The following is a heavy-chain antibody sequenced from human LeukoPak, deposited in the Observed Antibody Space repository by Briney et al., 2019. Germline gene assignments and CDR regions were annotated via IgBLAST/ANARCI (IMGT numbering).Heavy chain of an antibody. J-gene: IGHJ5*02. CDR3: ARDNSIHERGWWFDP. V-gene: IGHV1-46*01. CDR1: GYSFTSHY. D-gene: IGHD4-23*01. CDR2: LNPRGTST. Sequence: ASVKVSCKASGYSFTSHYMHWVRQAPGQGLEWMGLLNPRGTSTIYAEKFQGRVIMTRDMSTTTDYMELSSLKSDDTAVYYCARDNSIHERGWWFDPWGQGTLVTVSS.